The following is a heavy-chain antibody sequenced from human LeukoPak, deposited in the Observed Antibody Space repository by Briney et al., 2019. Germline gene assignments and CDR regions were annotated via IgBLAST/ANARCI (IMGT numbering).Heavy chain of an antibody. Sequence: ASVKVSCKASGYTFTGYYIHWVRQAPGQGLEWMAWINPNSGGTIYAQKFQGRVTMTVDTSISTAYMELSSLRSDDAAVYYCARGAEGGAADFWSGYLHNYYYYGMDVWGQGTTVTVSS. J-gene: IGHJ6*02. CDR3: ARGAEGGAADFWSGYLHNYYYYGMDV. V-gene: IGHV1-2*02. CDR2: INPNSGGT. D-gene: IGHD3-3*01. CDR1: GYTFTGYY.